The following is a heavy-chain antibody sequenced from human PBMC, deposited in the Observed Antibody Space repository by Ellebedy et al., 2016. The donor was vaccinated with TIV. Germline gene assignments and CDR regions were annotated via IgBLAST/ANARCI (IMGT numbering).Heavy chain of an antibody. CDR3: ARVRRGSSGMDV. CDR1: GYTFTANY. J-gene: IGHJ6*02. D-gene: IGHD6-13*01. CDR2: INPDSGVT. Sequence: ASVKVSCKASGYTFTANYVHWVRQAPGQGPEWMGWINPDSGVTNFAQKFQGRVTMTRDTSVNTVYMELSRLESDDTAVYYCARVRRGSSGMDVWGQGTTVTVS. V-gene: IGHV1-2*02.